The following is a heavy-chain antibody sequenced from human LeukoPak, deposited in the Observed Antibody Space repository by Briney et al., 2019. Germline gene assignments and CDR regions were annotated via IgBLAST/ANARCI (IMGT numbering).Heavy chain of an antibody. V-gene: IGHV4-34*01. CDR2: INHSGST. CDR3: ARGPYVLRFLENSNWFVP. J-gene: IGHJ5*02. CDR1: GGSFSGYY. D-gene: IGHD3-3*01. Sequence: ASETLSLTCAVYGGSFSGYYWSWIRQPPGKGLEWIGEINHSGSTNYNPSLKSRVTISVDTSKNQFSLKLSSVTAADTAVYYCARGPYVLRFLENSNWFVPWGQGTLVTVSS.